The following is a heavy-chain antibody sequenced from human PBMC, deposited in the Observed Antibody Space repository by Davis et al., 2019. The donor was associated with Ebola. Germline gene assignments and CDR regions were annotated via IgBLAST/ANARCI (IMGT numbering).Heavy chain of an antibody. D-gene: IGHD1-26*01. CDR2: IYHSGST. CDR1: GGSISSSNW. V-gene: IGHV4-4*02. J-gene: IGHJ6*02. CDR3: ARGGGSYSYGMGV. Sequence: MPSETLSLTCAVSGGSISSSNWWRWVRQPPGKGLEWIGEIYHSGSTNYNPSLKSRVTISVDKSKNQFSLKLSSVTAADTAVYYCARGGGSYSYGMGVWGQGTTVTVSS.